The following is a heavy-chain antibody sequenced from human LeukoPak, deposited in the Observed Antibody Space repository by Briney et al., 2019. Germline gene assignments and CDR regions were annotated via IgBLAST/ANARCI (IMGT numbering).Heavy chain of an antibody. CDR1: GGSFSGYY. Sequence: PSETPSLTCAVYGGSFSGYYWSWIRQPPGKGLEWIGEINHSGSTNYNPSLKSRVTISVDTSKNQFSLKLSSVTAADTAVYYCARDYYDSSGYVEYWGQGTLVTVSS. CDR2: INHSGST. V-gene: IGHV4-34*01. J-gene: IGHJ4*02. CDR3: ARDYYDSSGYVEY. D-gene: IGHD3-22*01.